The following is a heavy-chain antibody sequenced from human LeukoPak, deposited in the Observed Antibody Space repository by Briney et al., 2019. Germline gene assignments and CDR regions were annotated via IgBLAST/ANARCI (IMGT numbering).Heavy chain of an antibody. V-gene: IGHV3-7*05. CDR2: IKHDGSEK. Sequence: PGGSLRLSCAASGVTFSSHWMSWVRQAPGKGLEWEATIKHDGSEKYYVGSVKGRFTISRDNAKNSLYLQMNSLRAEDTAVYYCAVYNWNSKRDLDYWGQGTLVTVSS. J-gene: IGHJ4*02. D-gene: IGHD1-7*01. CDR3: AVYNWNSKRDLDY. CDR1: GVTFSSHW.